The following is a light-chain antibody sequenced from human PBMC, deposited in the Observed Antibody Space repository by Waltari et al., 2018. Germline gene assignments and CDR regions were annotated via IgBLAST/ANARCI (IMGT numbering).Light chain of an antibody. CDR1: QSISSW. CDR2: QAS. V-gene: IGKV1-5*03. J-gene: IGKJ2*01. CDR3: QQYSTYATGT. Sequence: DIQMTQSPSTLSASVGDRVIITCRASQSISSWLAWYQQKPGKAPKLLIYQASNLESGVQSRFSGSGSETEFTLTISSLQPDDLATYYCQQYSTYATGTFGQGTKLEIK.